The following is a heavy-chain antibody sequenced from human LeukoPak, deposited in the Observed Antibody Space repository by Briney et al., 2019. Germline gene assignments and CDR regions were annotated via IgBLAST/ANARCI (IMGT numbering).Heavy chain of an antibody. CDR3: AKDITIFGVYYYGLDF. J-gene: IGHJ6*02. CDR2: ISWNRGRI. Sequence: GGSLRLSCAASGFTFDDYGMHWVRQAPGKGLEWVSGISWNRGRIGYADSVKGRFTISRDNGKNSLYLRMNSLRAEDTAVYYCAKDITIFGVYYYGLDFWGQGTTVTVSS. CDR1: GFTFDDYG. D-gene: IGHD3-3*01. V-gene: IGHV3-9*01.